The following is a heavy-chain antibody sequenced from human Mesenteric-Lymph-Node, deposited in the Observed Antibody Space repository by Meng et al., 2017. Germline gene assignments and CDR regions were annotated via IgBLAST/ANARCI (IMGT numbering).Heavy chain of an antibody. D-gene: IGHD3-10*01. J-gene: IGHJ4*02. CDR3: ARASSAYASGSYYIVH. CDR1: GGSISSSN. CDR2: ISYDGSSE. V-gene: IGHV3-30*03. Sequence: GGSLRLSCAVSGGSISSSNWWSWVRQPPGKGLEWVAVISYDGSSESYADSVKGRFTISRDNSKKTLYLQMNSLRPDETAVYYCARASSAYASGSYYIVHWGQGTLVTVSS.